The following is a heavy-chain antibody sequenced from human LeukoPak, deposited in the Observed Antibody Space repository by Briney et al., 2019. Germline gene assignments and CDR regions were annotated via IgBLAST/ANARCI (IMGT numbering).Heavy chain of an antibody. CDR1: GVSISSYY. V-gene: IGHV4-4*09. Sequence: PSETLSLTCTVSGVSISSYYWSWIRQPPGKGLEWIGYIYTSGSTNYNPCLKSRVTISVDTSKNQFSLKLSSVTAADTAVYYCARPRRDGYNGRNNYYYYYYMDVWGKGTTVTVSS. CDR3: ARPRRDGYNGRNNYYYYYYMDV. CDR2: IYTSGST. D-gene: IGHD5-24*01. J-gene: IGHJ6*03.